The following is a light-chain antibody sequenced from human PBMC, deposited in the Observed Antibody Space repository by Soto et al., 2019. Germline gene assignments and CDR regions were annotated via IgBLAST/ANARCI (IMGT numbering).Light chain of an antibody. J-gene: IGKJ5*01. CDR1: QSVSSSY. Sequence: EIVLTQSPGTLSVSPGERATLSCRASQSVSSSYLAWYQQKPGQAPRLLISGASSRATGIPDRFSGSGSGTEFTLTISSLQSEDFAVYYCQQYNNWPPITFGQGTRLEIK. CDR3: QQYNNWPPIT. V-gene: IGKV3D-15*01. CDR2: GAS.